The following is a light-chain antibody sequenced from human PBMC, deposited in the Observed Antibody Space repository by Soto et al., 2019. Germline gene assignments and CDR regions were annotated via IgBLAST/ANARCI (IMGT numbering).Light chain of an antibody. CDR3: QQYSTYPYT. V-gene: IGKV1-5*03. CDR1: QGISNY. CDR2: RAS. J-gene: IGKJ2*01. Sequence: DIQMTQSPSTLSASVGDRVTITCRASQGISNYLAWYHQKPGKAPKLLIYRASTLESGVPSRFSGRGSATEFTLSISSLQPDDFATYYCQQYSTYPYTFGQGPKLEI.